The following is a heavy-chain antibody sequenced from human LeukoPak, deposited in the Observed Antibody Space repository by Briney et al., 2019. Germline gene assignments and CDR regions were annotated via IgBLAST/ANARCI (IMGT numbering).Heavy chain of an antibody. Sequence: ASVKVFCKASGYTFTGYYMHWVRQAPGQGLEWMGWINPNSGGTNYAQKFQGWVTMTRDTSISTAYMELSRLRSDDTAVYYCARGGTRYSSSDGIDYWGQGTLVTVSS. CDR3: ARGGTRYSSSDGIDY. V-gene: IGHV1-2*04. CDR1: GYTFTGYY. CDR2: INPNSGGT. J-gene: IGHJ4*02. D-gene: IGHD6-13*01.